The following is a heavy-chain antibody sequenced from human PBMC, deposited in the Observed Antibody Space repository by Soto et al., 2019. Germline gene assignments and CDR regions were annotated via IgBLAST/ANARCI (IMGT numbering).Heavy chain of an antibody. Sequence: PGGSLRLSCAASGFTFGSYSMSWVRQAPGKGLEWVSSISSSSSYIYYADSVKGRFTISRDNAKNSLYLQMNSLRAEDTAVYYCARKYDFWSGYYGRKHFDYWGQGTLVTSPQ. D-gene: IGHD3-3*01. J-gene: IGHJ4*02. CDR2: ISSSSSYI. V-gene: IGHV3-21*01. CDR3: ARKYDFWSGYYGRKHFDY. CDR1: GFTFGSYS.